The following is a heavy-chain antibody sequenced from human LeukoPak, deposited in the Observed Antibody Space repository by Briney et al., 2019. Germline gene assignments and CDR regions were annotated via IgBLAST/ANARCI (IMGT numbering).Heavy chain of an antibody. CDR1: GFTFSNYW. J-gene: IGHJ4*02. Sequence: SGGSLRLSCAASGFTFSNYWMHWVRQAPGKGLVWVSRISSDGSSTSYAGSVKGRFTVSRDNAKNTLYLQMNSLRAEDTAVYYCLRMGSSAYTLIWGQGTLVTVSS. CDR2: ISSDGSST. CDR3: LRMGSSAYTLI. V-gene: IGHV3-74*01. D-gene: IGHD3-22*01.